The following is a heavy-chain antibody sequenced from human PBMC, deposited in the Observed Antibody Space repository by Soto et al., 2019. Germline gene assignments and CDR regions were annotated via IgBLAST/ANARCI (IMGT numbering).Heavy chain of an antibody. J-gene: IGHJ4*02. D-gene: IGHD2-21*02. CDR3: ARGAYCGGDSYLIYFDY. Sequence: QVQLVQSGPEVKKPGASVKVSCKASGYTFTSFGISWMRQAPGQGLEWMGWISTYNGNTNYAQKLQDRVTMTTDTSTSTAYMELRSLRSDDTAVYYCARGAYCGGDSYLIYFDYWGQGTLVTVSS. CDR1: GYTFTSFG. CDR2: ISTYNGNT. V-gene: IGHV1-18*01.